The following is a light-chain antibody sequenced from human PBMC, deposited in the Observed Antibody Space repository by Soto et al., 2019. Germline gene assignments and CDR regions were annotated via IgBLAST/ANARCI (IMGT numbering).Light chain of an antibody. V-gene: IGKV1-9*01. J-gene: IGKJ4*01. CDR2: EKS. CDR1: QDIAHN. Sequence: DIQLTQSPSVLSASVGDRVSISCRASQDIAHNLNWYQQKPGRAPKLLIFEKSTLLYGVPSRFSGSGSGTEFPLTISSLQPEDFATYFRQQYSAHPLPFGGGTRVEIK. CDR3: QQYSAHPLP.